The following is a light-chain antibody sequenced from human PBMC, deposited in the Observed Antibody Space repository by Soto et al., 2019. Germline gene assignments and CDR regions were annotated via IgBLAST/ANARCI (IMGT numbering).Light chain of an antibody. CDR1: QSVSSN. J-gene: IGKJ2*01. V-gene: IGKV3-15*01. CDR2: GAS. Sequence: EIVMTQSPATLSVSPGERATLSCRASQSVSSNLAWYQQKPGQAPRLLIYGASTRATCIPARFSGSGSGTEVTLTIISLQSEDFAVYYCQQYNNWHLTFGQRTKLAIK. CDR3: QQYNNWHLT.